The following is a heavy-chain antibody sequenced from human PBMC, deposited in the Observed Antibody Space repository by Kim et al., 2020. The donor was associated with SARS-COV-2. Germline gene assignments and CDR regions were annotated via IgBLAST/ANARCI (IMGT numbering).Heavy chain of an antibody. CDR2: IYYSGST. CDR3: ARYSSVHGGDV. V-gene: IGHV4-59*13. J-gene: IGHJ6*02. D-gene: IGHD1-26*01. Sequence: SETLSLTCTVSGGSISSYYWSWIRQPPGKGLEWIGYIYYSGSTNYNPSLKSRVTISVDTSKNQFSLKLSSVTAADTAVYYCARYSSVHGGDVWGQGTTVTVSS. CDR1: GGSISSYY.